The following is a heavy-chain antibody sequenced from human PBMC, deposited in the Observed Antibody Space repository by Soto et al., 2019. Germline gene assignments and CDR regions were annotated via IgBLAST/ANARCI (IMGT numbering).Heavy chain of an antibody. CDR3: TTDPYYYDSSGYEPYFDY. CDR1: GCTFSNAW. CDR2: IKSKTDGGTT. V-gene: IGHV3-15*07. Sequence: GGSLRLSCAASGCTFSNAWMNWVRQAPGKGLEWVGRIKSKTDGGTTDYAAPVKGRFTISRDDSKNTLYVQMNSLKTEDTAVYYCTTDPYYYDSSGYEPYFDYWGQGTLVTVSS. D-gene: IGHD3-22*01. J-gene: IGHJ4*02.